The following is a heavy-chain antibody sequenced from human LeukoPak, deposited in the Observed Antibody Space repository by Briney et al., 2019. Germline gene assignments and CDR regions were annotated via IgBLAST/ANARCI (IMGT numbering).Heavy chain of an antibody. V-gene: IGHV4-38-2*02. Sequence: PSEALSLTCTVSGYSISSGYYWGWVRQPPGKGLEWIGSIYHSGSTYYNPSLKSRVTISVDTSKNQFSLKLSSVTAADTAVYYCARDRQDNKMTTVTTYWFDPWGQGTLVTVSS. J-gene: IGHJ5*02. CDR3: ARDRQDNKMTTVTTYWFDP. CDR2: IYHSGST. CDR1: GYSISSGYY. D-gene: IGHD4-17*01.